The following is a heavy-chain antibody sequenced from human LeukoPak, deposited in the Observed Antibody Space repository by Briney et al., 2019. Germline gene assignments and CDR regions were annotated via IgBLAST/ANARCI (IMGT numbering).Heavy chain of an antibody. V-gene: IGHV1-2*02. CDR2: SNPNSGGT. CDR3: AREGIVVVPAADNWFDP. J-gene: IGHJ5*02. D-gene: IGHD2-2*01. CDR1: GYTFTGYY. Sequence: ASVKVSCKASGYTFTGYYMHWVRQAPGQGLEWMGWSNPNSGGTNYAQKFQGRVTMTRDTSISTAYMELSRLRSDDTAVYYCAREGIVVVPAADNWFDPWGQGTLVTVSS.